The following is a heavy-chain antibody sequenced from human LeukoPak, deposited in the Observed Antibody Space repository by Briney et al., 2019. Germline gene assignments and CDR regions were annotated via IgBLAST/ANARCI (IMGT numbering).Heavy chain of an antibody. CDR1: GFTFSSYA. CDR3: AKDRMVRGVISYEVDY. V-gene: IGHV3-23*01. D-gene: IGHD3-10*01. Sequence: GGSLRLSCAASGFTFSSYAMSWVRQAPGKGLEWVSAISGSGGSTYYADSVKGRFTISRDNSKNTLYLQMNSLRDEDTAVYHCAKDRMVRGVISYEVDYWGQGTLVTVSS. CDR2: ISGSGGST. J-gene: IGHJ4*02.